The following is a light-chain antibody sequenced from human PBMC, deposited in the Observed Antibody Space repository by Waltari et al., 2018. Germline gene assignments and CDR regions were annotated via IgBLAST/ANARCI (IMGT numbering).Light chain of an antibody. J-gene: IGKJ5*01. V-gene: IGKV1D-16*01. CDR1: QDISSL. CDR3: QQYSRYPIT. Sequence: DIQMTQPPSSLSASVGDRVTITCRASQDISSLLVWYQQKPEKAPKSLIYAASTLQSGVPSRFSGSGSGTEFTLTITSLQAEDFATYYCQQYSRYPITFGQGTRLDIK. CDR2: AAS.